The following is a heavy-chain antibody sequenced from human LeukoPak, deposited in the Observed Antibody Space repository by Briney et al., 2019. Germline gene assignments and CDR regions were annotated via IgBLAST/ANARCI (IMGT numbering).Heavy chain of an antibody. Sequence: PGGSLRLSCAASGFTFTSYAMSWVRQAPGKGLEWVSTISDSGGATYYADSVRGRFTISRDNSKNTLYLQMNSLRAEDTALYYCAKGGPLGYCTSTSCYTVFHWGQGTLVTVSS. J-gene: IGHJ4*02. D-gene: IGHD2-2*02. V-gene: IGHV3-23*01. CDR3: AKGGPLGYCTSTSCYTVFH. CDR1: GFTFTSYA. CDR2: ISDSGGAT.